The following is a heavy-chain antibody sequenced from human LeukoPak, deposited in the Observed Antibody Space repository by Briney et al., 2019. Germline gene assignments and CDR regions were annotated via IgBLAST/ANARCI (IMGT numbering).Heavy chain of an antibody. CDR3: ARWYSSSWGTRDYYYYGMDV. V-gene: IGHV4-30-4*08. CDR1: GSISGGDF. Sequence: PSETLSLTCGSISGGDFWSWIRQPPGTGLEWIGCIYYSGSTYYNPSFKSRVTISVDTSKNHFSLKLNSVTAADTAVYYCARWYSSSWGTRDYYYYGMDVWGQGTTVTVSS. D-gene: IGHD6-13*01. CDR2: IYYSGST. J-gene: IGHJ6*02.